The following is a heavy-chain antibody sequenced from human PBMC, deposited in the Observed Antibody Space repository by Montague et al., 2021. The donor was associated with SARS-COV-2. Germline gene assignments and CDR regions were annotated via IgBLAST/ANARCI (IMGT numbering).Heavy chain of an antibody. V-gene: IGHV4-39*07. CDR1: GGSISSSNYY. J-gene: IGHJ6*02. Sequence: SETLSLTCTVSGGSISSSNYYSGWIRQPPGKGLEWIGNMYYSGSTYYNPSLKSRVAISIDTSKNQFSLKLSSVTAADTAVYYCARDDIVLQGVTKGMDVWGQGTTVTVSS. CDR2: MYYSGST. D-gene: IGHD3-10*01. CDR3: ARDDIVLQGVTKGMDV.